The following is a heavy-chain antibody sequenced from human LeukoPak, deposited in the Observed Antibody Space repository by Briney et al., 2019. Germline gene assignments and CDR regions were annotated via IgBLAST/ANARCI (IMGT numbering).Heavy chain of an antibody. CDR3: AKVDGYNVGY. V-gene: IGHV3-30*02. J-gene: IGHJ4*02. D-gene: IGHD5-24*01. CDR2: IRYDGSNK. CDR1: GFTFSSYW. Sequence: GGSLRLSCAASGFTFSSYWMHWVRQAPGKGLEWVAFIRYDGSNKHYADSVKGRFTISRDNSKNTLYLQMNSLRAEDTAVYYCAKVDGYNVGYWGQGTLVTVSS.